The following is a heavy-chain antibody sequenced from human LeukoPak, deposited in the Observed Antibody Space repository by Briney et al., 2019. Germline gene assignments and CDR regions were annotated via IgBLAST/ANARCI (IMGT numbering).Heavy chain of an antibody. CDR3: ARDDLSYYGSGSYYNKGGY. V-gene: IGHV4-59*01. CDR2: IYYSGST. CDR1: GGSISSYY. J-gene: IGHJ4*02. D-gene: IGHD3-10*01. Sequence: SQTLSLTCTVSGGSISSYYWSWIRQPPGKGLEWIGYIYYSGSTNYNPSLKSRVTISVDTSKNQFSLKLSSVTAADTAVYYCARDDLSYYGSGSYYNKGGYWGQGTLVTVSS.